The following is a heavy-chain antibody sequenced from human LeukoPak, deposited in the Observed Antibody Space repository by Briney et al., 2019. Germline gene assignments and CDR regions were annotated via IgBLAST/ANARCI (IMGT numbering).Heavy chain of an antibody. D-gene: IGHD6-25*01. V-gene: IGHV3-23*01. Sequence: PGGSLRLSCAASGFTFSSYAMSWVRQAPGKGLEWVSAISGSGGSTYYADSVKGRFTISRDNSKNTLSLQMNSLRPEDTAVYYCARSAAYCPYYYNYMDVWGKGTTVTVSS. CDR2: ISGSGGST. CDR3: ARSAAYCPYYYNYMDV. J-gene: IGHJ6*03. CDR1: GFTFSSYA.